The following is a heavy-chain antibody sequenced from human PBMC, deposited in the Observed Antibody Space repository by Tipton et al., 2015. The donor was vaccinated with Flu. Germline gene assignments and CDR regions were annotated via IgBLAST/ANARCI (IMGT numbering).Heavy chain of an antibody. V-gene: IGHV3-7*03. CDR1: GFSFSSYW. J-gene: IGHJ4*02. D-gene: IGHD3-10*01. CDR2: IIQDGSEK. Sequence: SLRLSCVASGFSFSSYWMSWVRQAPGKGLEWVANIIQDGSEKYYVDSVKGRFTISRDNAGNSVFLQLNSLRVEDTAVYFCARALRSNVRGPGHSWGQGTLVTVSS. CDR3: ARALRSNVRGPGHS.